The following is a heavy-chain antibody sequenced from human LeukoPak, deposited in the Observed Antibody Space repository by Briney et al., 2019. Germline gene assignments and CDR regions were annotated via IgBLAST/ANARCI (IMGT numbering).Heavy chain of an antibody. Sequence: SGGSLRHSCAASGFTFSSYALHWVRQAPGKGLEWVAVILYDGSNKYYADSVKGRFTISRDNSKNTLYLQMNSLRAEDTAVYYCARDQYSNGPYYFDYWGQGTLVTVSS. CDR1: GFTFSSYA. CDR3: ARDQYSNGPYYFDY. D-gene: IGHD5-18*01. J-gene: IGHJ4*02. V-gene: IGHV3-30*04. CDR2: ILYDGSNK.